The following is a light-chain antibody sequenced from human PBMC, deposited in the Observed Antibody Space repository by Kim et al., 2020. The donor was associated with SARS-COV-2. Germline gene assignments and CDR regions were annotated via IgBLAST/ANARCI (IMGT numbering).Light chain of an antibody. J-gene: IGLJ1*01. CDR1: SSNIGAGYD. Sequence: TISCTGSSSNIGAGYDVHWYQQLPGTAPKLLIYGNSNRPSGVPDRFSGSKSGTSASLAITGLQAEDEADYYCQSYDSSLSGSGVFGTGTKVTVL. CDR3: QSYDSSLSGSGV. V-gene: IGLV1-40*01. CDR2: GNS.